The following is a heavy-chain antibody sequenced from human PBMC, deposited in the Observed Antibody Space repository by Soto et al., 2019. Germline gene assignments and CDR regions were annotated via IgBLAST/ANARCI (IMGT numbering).Heavy chain of an antibody. CDR1: GYTFSNHA. CDR3: ARVNTMTYGMDV. V-gene: IGHV1-2*04. Sequence: ASVKVSCKASGYTFSNHAMHWVRQAPGQRLEWMGWINPNSGGTNYAQKFQGWVTMTRDTSISTAYMELSRLRSDDTAVYYCARVNTMTYGMDVWGQGTTVTVSS. CDR2: INPNSGGT. D-gene: IGHD3-22*01. J-gene: IGHJ6*02.